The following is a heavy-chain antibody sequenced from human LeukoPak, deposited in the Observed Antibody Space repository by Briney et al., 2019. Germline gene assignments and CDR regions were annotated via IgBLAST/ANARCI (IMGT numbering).Heavy chain of an antibody. CDR2: ISGSGGST. D-gene: IGHD2-2*01. CDR1: GFTFSNYV. CDR3: AKVEGGCSSTSCYGEVATYYFDY. V-gene: IGHV3-23*01. Sequence: PGGSLRLSCAASGFTFSNYVMRWVRQAPGKGLEWVSAISGSGGSTYYADSVKGRFTISRDNSKNTLYLQMNSLRAEDTAVYYCAKVEGGCSSTSCYGEVATYYFDYWGQGTLVTVSS. J-gene: IGHJ4*02.